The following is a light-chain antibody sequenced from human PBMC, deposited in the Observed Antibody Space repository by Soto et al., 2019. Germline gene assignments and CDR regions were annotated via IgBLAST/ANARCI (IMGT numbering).Light chain of an antibody. CDR3: LQSNRYPWT. V-gene: IGKV1-17*03. J-gene: IGKJ1*01. CDR1: QGVNNY. Sequence: DIHMTQSPSAMSASVGDRVTITCRASQGVNNYLAWFQQKPGKVPKRLIYAASSLQSGVPSRFSGSRSATEFTLTLSSLQPEDVATYYCLQSNRYPWTFGQGTKVEIK. CDR2: AAS.